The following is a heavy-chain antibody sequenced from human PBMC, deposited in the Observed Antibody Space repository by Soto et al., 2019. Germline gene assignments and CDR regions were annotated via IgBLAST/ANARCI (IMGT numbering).Heavy chain of an antibody. V-gene: IGHV4-61*05. CDR3: ARSGYCSGGSCYSGGWFDP. J-gene: IGHJ5*02. Sequence: ETLSLTCTASGGSISSSSYYWGWIRQPPGKGLEWIGYIYYSGSTNYNPSLKSRVTISVDTSKNQFSLKLSSVTAADTAVYYCARSGYCSGGSCYSGGWFDPWGQGTLVTVSS. D-gene: IGHD2-15*01. CDR1: GGSISSSSYY. CDR2: IYYSGST.